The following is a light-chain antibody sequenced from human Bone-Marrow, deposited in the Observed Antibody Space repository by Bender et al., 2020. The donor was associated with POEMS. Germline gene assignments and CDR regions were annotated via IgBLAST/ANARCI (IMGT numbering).Light chain of an antibody. Sequence: QLVLTQSPSVSASLGASVKLTCTLSSGHRDFAIAWHQQQPEKGPRFLTNLNSDGSHFKGDGIPDCFSGSSYGAERYLIISSLQSEDEADYYCQTWDTGIQTFGRATKVTVL. V-gene: IGLV4-69*01. CDR2: LNSDGSH. CDR3: QTWDTGIQT. CDR1: SGHRDFA. J-gene: IGLJ6*01.